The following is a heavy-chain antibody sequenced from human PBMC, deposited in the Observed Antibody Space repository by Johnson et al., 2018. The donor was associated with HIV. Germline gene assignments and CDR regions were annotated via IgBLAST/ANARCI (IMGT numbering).Heavy chain of an antibody. CDR1: GFTVSNNY. Sequence: VQLVESGGGLVKPGGSLRLSCAASGFTVSNNYMHWVRQAPGKGLEWVSVIYSGGNTYYADSVKGRFIISRDNFKNTLYLQMNSLRAEDTAVYYCARGPLLWRAFDIWGQGTMVSVSS. D-gene: IGHD3-10*01. CDR2: IYSGGNT. J-gene: IGHJ3*02. CDR3: ARGPLLWRAFDI. V-gene: IGHV3-66*01.